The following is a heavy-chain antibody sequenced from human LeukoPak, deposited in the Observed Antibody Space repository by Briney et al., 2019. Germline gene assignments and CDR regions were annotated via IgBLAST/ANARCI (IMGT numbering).Heavy chain of an antibody. D-gene: IGHD6-19*01. CDR2: VYYAGTI. J-gene: IGHJ4*02. Sequence: SETLSLTCTVSGGSISSNSYYWAWFRQPPGKGLEWIGSVYYAGTIYYNPSLKSRVTVSVDTSKTQFSLELSSVTAADTAVYYCASGQSSGWYAFDYWGQGTLVTVSS. V-gene: IGHV4-39*07. CDR3: ASGQSSGWYAFDY. CDR1: GGSISSNSYY.